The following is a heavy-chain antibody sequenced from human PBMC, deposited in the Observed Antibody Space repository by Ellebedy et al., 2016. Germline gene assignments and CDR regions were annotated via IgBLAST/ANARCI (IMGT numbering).Heavy chain of an antibody. CDR3: ATEVGHYYDSSGYQPLGY. D-gene: IGHD3-22*01. J-gene: IGHJ4*02. Sequence: ASVKVSCXVSGYTLTELSMHWVRQAPGKGLEWMGGFDPEDGETIYAQKFQGRVTMTEDTSTDTVYMELSSLRSEDTAVYYCATEVGHYYDSSGYQPLGYWGQGTLVTVSS. CDR2: FDPEDGET. CDR1: GYTLTELS. V-gene: IGHV1-24*01.